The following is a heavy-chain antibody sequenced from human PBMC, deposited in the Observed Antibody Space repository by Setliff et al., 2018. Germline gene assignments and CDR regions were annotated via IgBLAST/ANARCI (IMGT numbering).Heavy chain of an antibody. CDR1: GYSISSGYY. CDR3: AGGLYYYDSSGYPWYFDY. V-gene: IGHV4-38-2*02. CDR2: IYHSGST. J-gene: IGHJ4*02. Sequence: KTSETLSLTCTVSGYSISSGYYWGWIRQPPGKGLEWIGSIYHSGSTYYNPSLKSRVTISVDTSKNQFSLKLSSVTAADTAVYYCAGGLYYYDSSGYPWYFDYWGQGTLVTVSS. D-gene: IGHD3-22*01.